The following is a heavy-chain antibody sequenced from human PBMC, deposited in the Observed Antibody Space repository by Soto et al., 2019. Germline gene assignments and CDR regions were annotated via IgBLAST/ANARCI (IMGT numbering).Heavy chain of an antibody. V-gene: IGHV3-48*01. J-gene: IGHJ4*02. CDR2: ISSSSSTI. D-gene: IGHD3-10*01. CDR3: ARGVQPYGSDY. Sequence: EVQLVEPGGGLVQPGGSRRLSCAASGFTFGSYSMNWVRQAPGKGLEWVSYISSSSSTIYYADSVKGRFTISRDNAKNSLYLQMNSLRAEDTAVYYCARGVQPYGSDYWGQGTLVTVSS. CDR1: GFTFGSYS.